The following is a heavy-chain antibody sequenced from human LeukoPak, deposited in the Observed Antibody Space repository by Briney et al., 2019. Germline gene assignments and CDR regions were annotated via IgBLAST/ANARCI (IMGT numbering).Heavy chain of an antibody. J-gene: IGHJ6*02. D-gene: IGHD3-22*01. CDR3: ARGPPYYHDSSGYHYYYYGMDV. CDR1: GYTFTSYA. Sequence: ASVKVSCKASGYTFTSYAMHWVRQAPGQRLEWMGWINAGNGNTKYSQKFQGRVTITRDTSASTAYMELSSLRSEDTAVYYCARGPPYYHDSSGYHYYYYGMDVWGQGTTVTVSS. CDR2: INAGNGNT. V-gene: IGHV1-3*01.